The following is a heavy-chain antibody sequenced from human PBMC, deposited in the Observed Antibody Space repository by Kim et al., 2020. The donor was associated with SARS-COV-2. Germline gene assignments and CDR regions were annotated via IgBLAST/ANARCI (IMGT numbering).Heavy chain of an antibody. CDR1: GGSISSSSYY. CDR2: IYYSGST. Sequence: SETLSLTCTVSGGSISSSSYYWGWIRQPPGKGLEWIGSIYYSGSTYYNPSLKSRVTISVDTSKNQFSLKLSSVTAADTAVYYCATTKQWFGELVEILTLAGYYYYGMDVWGQGTTVTVSS. CDR3: ATTKQWFGELVEILTLAGYYYYGMDV. J-gene: IGHJ6*02. V-gene: IGHV4-39*01. D-gene: IGHD3-10*01.